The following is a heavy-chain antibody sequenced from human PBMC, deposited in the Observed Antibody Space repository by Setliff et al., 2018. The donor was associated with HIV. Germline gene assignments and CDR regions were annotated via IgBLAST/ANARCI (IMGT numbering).Heavy chain of an antibody. CDR3: ARGTRYNGDGNPNWFDP. CDR1: GGSFSGYY. Sequence: SETLSLTCAVYGGSFSGYYWSWIRQPPGKGLEWIGEISQGGTTNYSPSLKSRVSISLESSKNQSSLMLNSVTAADTAVYYCARGTRYNGDGNPNWFDPWGQGTLVTVSS. V-gene: IGHV4-34*01. D-gene: IGHD1-1*01. J-gene: IGHJ5*02. CDR2: ISQGGTT.